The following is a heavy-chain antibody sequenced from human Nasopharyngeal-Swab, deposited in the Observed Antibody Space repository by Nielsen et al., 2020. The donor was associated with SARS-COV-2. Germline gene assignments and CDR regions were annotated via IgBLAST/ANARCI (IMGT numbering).Heavy chain of an antibody. Sequence: GGSLRLSCAASGFTFSSYWMHWVRQAPGKGLVWVSRINSDGSSTSYADSVKGRFTISRDNAKNTLYLQVNSLRAEDTAVYYCAREGDFWSGYYSLDYWGQGTLVTVSS. CDR1: GFTFSSYW. D-gene: IGHD3-3*01. V-gene: IGHV3-74*01. J-gene: IGHJ4*02. CDR3: AREGDFWSGYYSLDY. CDR2: INSDGSST.